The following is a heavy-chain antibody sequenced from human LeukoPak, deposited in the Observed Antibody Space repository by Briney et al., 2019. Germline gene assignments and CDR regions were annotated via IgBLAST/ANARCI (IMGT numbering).Heavy chain of an antibody. CDR2: IYPGDSDT. J-gene: IGHJ6*03. Sequence: GESLKISCKGSGYRFTNYWIGWVRQIPGKGLEWMGIIYPGDSDTRYSPSFQGQVTISADKSITTAYLQWSSLKASDTAIYYCARHQVGTSGSSSWSPLNVYYYMDVWGKGTTVTVSS. CDR1: GYRFTNYW. V-gene: IGHV5-51*01. D-gene: IGHD6-13*01. CDR3: ARHQVGTSGSSSWSPLNVYYYMDV.